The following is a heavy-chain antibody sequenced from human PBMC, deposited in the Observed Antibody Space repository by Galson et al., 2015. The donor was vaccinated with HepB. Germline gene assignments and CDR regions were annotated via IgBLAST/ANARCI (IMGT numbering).Heavy chain of an antibody. V-gene: IGHV4-34*01. Sequence: ETLSLTCAVYGGSFSGYYWSWIRQPPGKGLEWVGEINHSGSTNYNPSLKSRVTISVDTSKNQFSLKLSSVTAADTAVYYCARLYDFWSGYGYWGQGTLVTVSS. CDR3: ARLYDFWSGYGY. D-gene: IGHD3-3*01. CDR2: INHSGST. J-gene: IGHJ4*02. CDR1: GGSFSGYY.